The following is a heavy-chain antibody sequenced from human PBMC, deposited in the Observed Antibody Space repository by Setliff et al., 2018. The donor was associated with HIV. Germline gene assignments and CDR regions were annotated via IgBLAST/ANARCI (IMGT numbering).Heavy chain of an antibody. CDR3: ARARTVDFWSDSLAH. Sequence: VGSLRLSCVASGFEFQPYILHWVRQAPGKGLEWVAVISNDARQTYYAASVRGRFTISRDSTKNALYLKFYNPRPEDTAIYYCARARTVDFWSDSLAHWGQGTLVTVSS. CDR2: ISNDARQT. V-gene: IGHV3-30*03. J-gene: IGHJ4*02. D-gene: IGHD3-3*01. CDR1: GFEFQPYI.